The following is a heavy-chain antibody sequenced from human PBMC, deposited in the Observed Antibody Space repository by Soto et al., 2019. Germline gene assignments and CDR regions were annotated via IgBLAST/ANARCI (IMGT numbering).Heavy chain of an antibody. CDR1: GGPFSGYA. Sequence: SVEVFFKASGGPFSGYAISLVRQAPGQGLEWMGGIIPIFGTANYAQKFQGRVTITADKSTSTAYMELSSLRSEDTAVYYCARGSRTRGYSGYDYDYWGQGTLVTGSS. V-gene: IGHV1-69*06. CDR2: IIPIFGTA. D-gene: IGHD5-12*01. J-gene: IGHJ4*02. CDR3: ARGSRTRGYSGYDYDY.